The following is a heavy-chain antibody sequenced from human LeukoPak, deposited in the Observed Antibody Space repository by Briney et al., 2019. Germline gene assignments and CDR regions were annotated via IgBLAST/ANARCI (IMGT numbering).Heavy chain of an antibody. J-gene: IGHJ4*02. CDR3: AILDNTGWYCFDY. CDR1: GFTVSSNY. D-gene: IGHD6-19*01. Sequence: GGSLVLSCAASGFTVSSNYMSWVRQAPGKGLEWVSALYSGGNTYYADSVKGRFTISRDNSKNTPYLQMNSLRSEDTAVYFCAILDNTGWYCFDYWGQGTLVTVSS. V-gene: IGHV3-53*05. CDR2: LYSGGNT.